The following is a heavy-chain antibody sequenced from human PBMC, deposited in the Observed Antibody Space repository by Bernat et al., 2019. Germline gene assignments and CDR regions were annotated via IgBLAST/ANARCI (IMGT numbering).Heavy chain of an antibody. CDR3: AKESYDFWSGYSGPLDC. Sequence: EVQLLESGGGLVQPGGSLRLSCAASGFSFSDYAMTWVRQAPGKGLEWVSGISGSGGSTYYADSVKGRFTISRDNSKKTLNLQMNSLRAEDTAVYYCAKESYDFWSGYSGPLDCWGPGTLVTVSS. CDR2: ISGSGGST. CDR1: GFSFSDYA. V-gene: IGHV3-23*01. J-gene: IGHJ4*02. D-gene: IGHD3-3*01.